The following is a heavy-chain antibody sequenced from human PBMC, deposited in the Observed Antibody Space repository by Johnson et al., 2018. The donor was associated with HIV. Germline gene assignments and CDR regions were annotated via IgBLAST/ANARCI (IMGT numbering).Heavy chain of an antibody. J-gene: IGHJ3*02. CDR2: ISSSGSTI. Sequence: QVQLVESGGGLVKPGGSLRLSCAASGFTFSDYYMSWIRQAPGKGLEWVSYISSSGSTIYYADSVKGRFTIPRDNAKNSLYLQMNSLRAEDTALYYCASQQWELGSHDAFDIWGQGTMVTVSS. CDR3: ASQQWELGSHDAFDI. D-gene: IGHD1-26*01. V-gene: IGHV3-11*01. CDR1: GFTFSDYY.